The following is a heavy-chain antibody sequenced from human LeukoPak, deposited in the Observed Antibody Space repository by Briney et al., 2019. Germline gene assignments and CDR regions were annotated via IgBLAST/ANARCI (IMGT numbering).Heavy chain of an antibody. CDR1: GFTFSSYS. Sequence: GGSLRLSCAASGFTFSSYSMKWVRQAAGKGLEWVSYIRSSSSTIYYADSVKGRFTISRDNAKNSLYLQMNSLRDEDTAVYYCARDFRSLYYFDPWGQGSLVTVSS. CDR3: ARDFRSLYYFDP. CDR2: IRSSSSTI. D-gene: IGHD1-26*01. J-gene: IGHJ4*02. V-gene: IGHV3-48*02.